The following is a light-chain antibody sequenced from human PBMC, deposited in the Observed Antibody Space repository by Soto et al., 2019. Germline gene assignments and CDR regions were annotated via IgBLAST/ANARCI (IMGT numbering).Light chain of an antibody. V-gene: IGLV1-40*01. J-gene: IGLJ2*01. CDR3: QSYDSSLSGSTV. CDR2: GNS. Sequence: QAVVTQPPSVSGAPGQRVTISCIGSSSNIGAGYDVHWYQQLPGTAPKLLIYGNSNRPSGVPDRFSGSKSGTSASLAITGLQAEDEADYYCQSYDSSLSGSTVFGGGTKVTVL. CDR1: SSNIGAGYD.